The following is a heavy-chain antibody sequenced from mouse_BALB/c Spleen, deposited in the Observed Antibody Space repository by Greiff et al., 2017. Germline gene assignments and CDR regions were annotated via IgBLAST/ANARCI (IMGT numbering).Heavy chain of an antibody. CDR1: GYTFTSYT. CDR3: ARGGGGGNYFDY. D-gene: IGHD1-1*02. V-gene: IGHV1-4*02. CDR2: INPSSGYT. J-gene: IGHJ2*01. Sequence: VQLQQSAAELARPGASVKMSCKASGYTFTSYTMHWVKQRPGQGLEWIGYINPSSGYTEYNQKFKDKTTLTADKSSSTASMQLSSLKSEDSAVYFCARGGGGGNYFDYWGQGTTLTVSS.